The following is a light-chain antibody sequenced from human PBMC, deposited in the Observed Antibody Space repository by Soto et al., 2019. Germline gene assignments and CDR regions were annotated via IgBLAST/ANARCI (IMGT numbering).Light chain of an antibody. CDR2: KAS. V-gene: IGKV1-5*03. CDR1: QSISSY. CDR3: QHYNSYSEA. J-gene: IGKJ1*01. Sequence: DIQMTQSPSSLSASVGDRVTITCRASQSISSYLNWYQQKPGKAPKLMSYKASSLESGVPSRFRGSGSGTEFTLTISSLKPDDFATYYCQHYNSYSEAFGQGTKVDIK.